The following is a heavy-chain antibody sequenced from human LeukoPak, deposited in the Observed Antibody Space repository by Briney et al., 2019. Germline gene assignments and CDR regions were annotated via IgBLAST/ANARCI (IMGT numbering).Heavy chain of an antibody. V-gene: IGHV4-39*01. Sequence: KSSETLSLTCTVSGGSISGSSYYWGWIRQPPGKGLEWIGSTYYSGSTYYNPSLKSRVTISVDTSKNQFSLKLNSVTATDTAVYYCVTYYFDSSGPKKNYWGQGTLVTVSS. J-gene: IGHJ4*02. CDR3: VTYYFDSSGPKKNY. CDR1: GGSISGSSYY. CDR2: TYYSGST. D-gene: IGHD3-22*01.